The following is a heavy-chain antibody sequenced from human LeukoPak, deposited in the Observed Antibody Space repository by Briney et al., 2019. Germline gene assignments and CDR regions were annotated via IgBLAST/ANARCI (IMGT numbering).Heavy chain of an antibody. V-gene: IGHV1-69*01. CDR3: ARVATMIVVVTHPYYYYGMDV. CDR1: GGTFSSYA. D-gene: IGHD3-22*01. J-gene: IGHJ6*02. CDR2: IIPIFGTA. Sequence: SAKVSCKASGGTFSSYAISWVRQAPGQGLEWMGGIIPIFGTANYAQKFQGRVTITADESTSTAYMELSSLRSEDTAVYYCARVATMIVVVTHPYYYYGMDVWGQGTTVTVSS.